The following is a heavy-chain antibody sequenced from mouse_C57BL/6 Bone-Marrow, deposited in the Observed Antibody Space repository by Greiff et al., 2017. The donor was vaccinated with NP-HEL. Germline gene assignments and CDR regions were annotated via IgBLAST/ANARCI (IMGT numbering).Heavy chain of an antibody. D-gene: IGHD3-2*02. V-gene: IGHV14-2*01. CDR1: GFNITDYY. CDR2: IDPEDGET. Sequence: VQLQQSGAELVKPGASVKLSCTASGFNITDYYMHWVKQRTEQGLEWIGRIDPEDGETKYAPKFQGKATITADTSSNTAYLQLSSLTSEDTAVYYCANSSGQYYFDYWGQGTTLTVSS. J-gene: IGHJ2*01. CDR3: ANSSGQYYFDY.